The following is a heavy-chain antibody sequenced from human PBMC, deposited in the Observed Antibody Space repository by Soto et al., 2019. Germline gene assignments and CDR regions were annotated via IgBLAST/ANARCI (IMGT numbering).Heavy chain of an antibody. V-gene: IGHV4-34*01. CDR2: INHSGST. J-gene: IGHJ4*02. D-gene: IGHD6-6*01. CDR3: ARGAIEYSSSSLDY. Sequence: SETLSLTCAVYGGSFSGYYWSWIRQPPGKGLEWIGEINHSGSTNYNPSLKSRVTISVDTSKNQFSLKLSSVTAADTAVYYCARGAIEYSSSSLDYWGQGTLVTVSS. CDR1: GGSFSGYY.